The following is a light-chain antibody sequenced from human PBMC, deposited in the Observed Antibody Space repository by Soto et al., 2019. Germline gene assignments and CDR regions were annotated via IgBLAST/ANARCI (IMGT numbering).Light chain of an antibody. CDR1: SSNIGSNT. J-gene: IGLJ3*02. CDR2: NNN. Sequence: QSVLTQPPSASGTPGQRVTISCSGTSSNIGSNTVAWYQQLPGTAPKLLIYNNNQRPSGVPDRFSGSKSGTSASLAISGLQSDDEADYYCATWDDNLNGLFGGGTKLTVL. V-gene: IGLV1-44*01. CDR3: ATWDDNLNGL.